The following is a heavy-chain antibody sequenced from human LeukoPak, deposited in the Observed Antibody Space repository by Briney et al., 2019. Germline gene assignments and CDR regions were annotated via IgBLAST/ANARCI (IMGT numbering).Heavy chain of an antibody. Sequence: PSETLSLTCTVSGASISSSNFYWDWIRQSPGKGLEWIGNIYYGETTSYNPSFKSRVTISVDSSKNQFSLKVNSVTAADTAVYYCARAGRVWFGESPFDYWGQGTLVTVSS. J-gene: IGHJ4*02. V-gene: IGHV4-39*01. CDR2: IYYGETT. CDR1: GASISSSNFY. D-gene: IGHD3-10*01. CDR3: ARAGRVWFGESPFDY.